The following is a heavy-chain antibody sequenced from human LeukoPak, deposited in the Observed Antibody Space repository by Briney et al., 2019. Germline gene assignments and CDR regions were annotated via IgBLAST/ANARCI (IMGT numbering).Heavy chain of an antibody. D-gene: IGHD3-10*01. J-gene: IGHJ4*02. CDR2: ISDNGAGT. V-gene: IGHV3-23*01. CDR3: AKSHGSGNDYSFAF. Sequence: GGSLRLSCAASGFTFSSYAMSWVRQAPGKGLEWASTISDNGAGTYFADSVKGRFTIFRDNSRDTLYLQLNSLRGEDTAVYFCAKSHGSGNDYSFAFWGQGTLVTVSS. CDR1: GFTFSSYA.